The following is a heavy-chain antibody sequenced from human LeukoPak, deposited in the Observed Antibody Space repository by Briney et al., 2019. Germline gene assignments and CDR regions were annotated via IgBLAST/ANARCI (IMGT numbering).Heavy chain of an antibody. CDR3: ARAFQRLGELSLPDY. D-gene: IGHD3-16*02. CDR2: IHPNTGNP. V-gene: IGHV7-4-1*02. CDR1: GYTFTSYD. Sequence: ASVKVSCKASGYTFTSYDINWVRQATGQGLEWMGWIHPNTGNPTYAQGFTGRFVFSLDTSVSTTYLQISSLKPEDTAVYYCARAFQRLGELSLPDYWGQGTLVTVSS. J-gene: IGHJ4*02.